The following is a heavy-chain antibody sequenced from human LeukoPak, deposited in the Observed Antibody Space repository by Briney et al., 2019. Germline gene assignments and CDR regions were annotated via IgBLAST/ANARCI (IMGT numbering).Heavy chain of an antibody. V-gene: IGHV3-33*01. J-gene: IGHJ6*02. Sequence: PGRSLRLSCAASGLTFSSYGMHWVRQAPGKGLEWVALIWYDGSNKYYADSVKGRFTISRDNSKNTLYLQMNSLRAEDTAVYYCARVQQQLAYYYGMDVWGQGTTVTVSS. CDR1: GLTFSSYG. CDR3: ARVQQQLAYYYGMDV. D-gene: IGHD6-13*01. CDR2: IWYDGSNK.